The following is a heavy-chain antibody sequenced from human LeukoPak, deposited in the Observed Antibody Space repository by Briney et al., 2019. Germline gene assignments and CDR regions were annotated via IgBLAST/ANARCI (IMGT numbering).Heavy chain of an antibody. V-gene: IGHV3-23*01. CDR2: ISASSDST. CDR3: AKDLGIGASGF. CDR1: GFTFRSYG. D-gene: IGHD3-10*01. J-gene: IGHJ4*02. Sequence: GGSLRLSCAASGFTFRSYGMSWFRQAPGKGLEWVSTISASSDSTYHADSVKGRFTVSRDNPRDTLYLQMNSLRADDTATYYCAKDLGIGASGFWGQGTLVTVSS.